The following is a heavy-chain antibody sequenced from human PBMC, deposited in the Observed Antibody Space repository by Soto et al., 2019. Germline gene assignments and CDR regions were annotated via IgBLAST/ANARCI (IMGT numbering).Heavy chain of an antibody. J-gene: IGHJ4*02. D-gene: IGHD2-15*01. CDR2: ISDNGGGT. V-gene: IGHV3-23*01. CDR3: TKRDCGGGSCPGSVGFDC. Sequence: EVQLLESGGGLVQPGGSLRLSCAGSGFTFSSYAMSWVRQAPGKGLEWVSAISDNGGGTYYADSVKGRVTISRDNSKSTLYLQMNSVRAEDTAIYYCTKRDCGGGSCPGSVGFDCWGQGTLVTVSS. CDR1: GFTFSSYA.